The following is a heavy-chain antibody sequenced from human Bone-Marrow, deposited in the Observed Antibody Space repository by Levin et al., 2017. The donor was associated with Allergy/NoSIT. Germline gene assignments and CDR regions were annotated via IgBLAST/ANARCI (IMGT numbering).Heavy chain of an antibody. CDR3: ARDGEGGSGKFDY. V-gene: IGHV1-8*01. CDR2: MNPNSGNT. J-gene: IGHJ4*02. D-gene: IGHD3-10*01. Sequence: GESLKISCQASGYIFTSYDINWVRQAPGQGPEWLGWMNPNSGNTGYAQKFQGRVTLTRSTSINTAYMELSSLTSEDTAVYYCARDGEGGSGKFDYWGQGTLVTVSS. CDR1: GYIFTSYD.